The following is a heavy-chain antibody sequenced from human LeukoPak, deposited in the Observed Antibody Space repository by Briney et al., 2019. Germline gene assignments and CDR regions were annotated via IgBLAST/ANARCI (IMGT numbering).Heavy chain of an antibody. J-gene: IGHJ6*03. CDR1: GFTFSSYS. D-gene: IGHD3-3*01. CDR3: ARAQGSASWRGYDFRHPYYYYYYMDV. CDR2: ISSSSSYI. V-gene: IGHV3-21*01. Sequence: TGGSLRLSCAASGFTFSSYSMNWVRQAPGKGLEWVSSISSSSSYIYYADSVKGRFTISRDNATNSLYLQMNSLRAEDTAVYYCARAQGSASWRGYDFRHPYYYYYYMDVWGKGTTVTVSS.